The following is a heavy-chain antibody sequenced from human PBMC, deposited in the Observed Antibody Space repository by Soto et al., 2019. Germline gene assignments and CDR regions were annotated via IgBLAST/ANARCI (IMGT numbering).Heavy chain of an antibody. CDR1: GYSFTAYF. CDR2: INPSSGST. J-gene: IGHJ6*02. D-gene: IGHD3-10*01. V-gene: IGHV1-46*01. CDR3: ARGSGSFVYGMDV. Sequence: QVELVQSGAEVKKPGASVKVSCQASGYSFTAYFMHWVRQAPGQGLEWVGRINPSSGSTSDAQKFQGRVTMPRDTSTSTVYMGLSSRRSEDTAVFYCARGSGSFVYGMDVWGQGTTVTVSS.